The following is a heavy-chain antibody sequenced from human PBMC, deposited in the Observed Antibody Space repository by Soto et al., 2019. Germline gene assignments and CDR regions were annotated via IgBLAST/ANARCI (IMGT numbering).Heavy chain of an antibody. Sequence: SVTLSLTCTVSGGSISSSSYYWGWIRQPPGKGLEWIGSIYYSGSTYYNPSLKSRVTISVDTSKNQFSLKLSSVTAADTSVYYCARHGMDYYDSSGYYSSPYYIDSRGQDNLVTISS. D-gene: IGHD3-22*01. CDR1: GGSISSSSYY. J-gene: IGHJ4*02. CDR3: ARHGMDYYDSSGYYSSPYYIDS. CDR2: IYYSGST. V-gene: IGHV4-39*01.